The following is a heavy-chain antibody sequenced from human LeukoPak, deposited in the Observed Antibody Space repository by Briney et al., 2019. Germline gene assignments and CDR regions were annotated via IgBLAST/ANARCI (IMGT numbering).Heavy chain of an antibody. Sequence: GGSLRLSCAASGFTFDDYAMHWVRQAPGKGLEWVSGISWNSGSIGYADSVKGRFTISRDNAKNSLYLQMNSLRAEDTAVYYCARDSTTVTDYWGQGTLVTVSS. CDR3: ARDSTTVTDY. V-gene: IGHV3-9*01. J-gene: IGHJ4*02. CDR2: ISWNSGSI. CDR1: GFTFDDYA. D-gene: IGHD4-17*01.